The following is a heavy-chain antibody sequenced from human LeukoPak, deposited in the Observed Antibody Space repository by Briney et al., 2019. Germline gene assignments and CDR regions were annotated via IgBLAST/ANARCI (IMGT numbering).Heavy chain of an antibody. Sequence: GGSLRLSCAASGFTFSNAWMSWVRQAPGKGLEWVGRIKSKTDGGTTDYAAPVKGRFTISRDDSRNTLYLQMNSLKTEDTAVYYCATGGSSGWTFNYWGRGTLVTVSS. D-gene: IGHD6-19*01. CDR3: ATGGSSGWTFNY. CDR2: IKSKTDGGTT. V-gene: IGHV3-15*01. J-gene: IGHJ4*02. CDR1: GFTFSNAW.